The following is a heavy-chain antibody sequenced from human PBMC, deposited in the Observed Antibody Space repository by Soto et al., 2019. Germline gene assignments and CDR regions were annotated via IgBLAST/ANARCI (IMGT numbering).Heavy chain of an antibody. J-gene: IGHJ6*03. CDR2: IIPILNIA. CDR1: GGTFSNYT. Sequence: QVQLVQSGAEVKKPGSSVKVSCKASGGTFSNYTISWVRQAPGQGLEWMGRIIPILNIANYAQKFQGRVTITADKSTTTAYMELSSLRSDDTAVYYCARVSEMSTVTDAFYHYMYVSGKSTTAT. CDR3: ARVSEMSTVTDAFYHYMYV. V-gene: IGHV1-69*02. D-gene: IGHD4-17*01.